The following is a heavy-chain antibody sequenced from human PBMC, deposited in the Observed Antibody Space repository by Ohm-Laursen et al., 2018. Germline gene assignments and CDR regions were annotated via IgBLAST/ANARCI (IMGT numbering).Heavy chain of an antibody. D-gene: IGHD6-13*01. J-gene: IGHJ4*02. V-gene: IGHV3-21*04. Sequence: GSLRLSCAASGFTFNTYGLNWVRQAPGRGLECAASITHAGFVYYEDSLRGRFTISRDNAKNSLYLQMNSLRAEDTAVYYCARGGQQQVEDYWGQGTLVTVSS. CDR1: GFTFNTYG. CDR3: ARGGQQQVEDY. CDR2: ITHAGFV.